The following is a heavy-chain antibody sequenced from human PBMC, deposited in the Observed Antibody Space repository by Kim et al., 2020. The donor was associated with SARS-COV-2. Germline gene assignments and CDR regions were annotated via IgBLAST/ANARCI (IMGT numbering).Heavy chain of an antibody. V-gene: IGHV1-69*13. D-gene: IGHD1-26*01. J-gene: IGHJ3*02. CDR1: GGTFSSYA. CDR3: ARGEDSGSYSDAFDI. CDR2: IIPIFGTA. Sequence: SVKVSCKASGGTFSSYAISWVRQAPGQGLEWMGGIIPIFGTANYAQKFQGRVTITADESTSTAYMELSSLRSEDTAVYYCARGEDSGSYSDAFDIWGQGTMVTVSS.